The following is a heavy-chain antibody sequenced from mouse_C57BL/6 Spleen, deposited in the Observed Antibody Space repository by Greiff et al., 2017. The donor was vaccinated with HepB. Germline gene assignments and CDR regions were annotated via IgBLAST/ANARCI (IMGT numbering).Heavy chain of an antibody. CDR3: ARRGIYYDYDGYFDY. D-gene: IGHD2-4*01. CDR1: GYSITSGYY. CDR2: ISYDGSN. V-gene: IGHV3-6*01. Sequence: EVQLQQSGPGLVKPSQSLSLTCSVTGYSITSGYYWNWIRQFPGNKLEWMGYISYDGSNNYNPSLKNRISITRDTSKNQFFLKLNSVTTEDTATYYCARRGIYYDYDGYFDYWGQGTTLTVSS. J-gene: IGHJ2*01.